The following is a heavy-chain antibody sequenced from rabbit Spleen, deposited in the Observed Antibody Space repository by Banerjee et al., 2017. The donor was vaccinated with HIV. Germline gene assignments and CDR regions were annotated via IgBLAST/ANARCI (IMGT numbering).Heavy chain of an antibody. J-gene: IGHJ6*01. V-gene: IGHV1S45*01. Sequence: QEQLVESGGGLVKPGASLILTCTASGVSFSSNHYMCWVRQAPGKGLEWIACIDSGSSGFTYFATWAKGRFTCSKTSSTTVTLQMTRLTAADTATYFCARDSSSSFSTYGMDLWGPGTLVTVS. CDR1: GVSFSSNHY. CDR2: IDSGSSGFT. D-gene: IGHD1-1*01. CDR3: ARDSSSSFSTYGMDL.